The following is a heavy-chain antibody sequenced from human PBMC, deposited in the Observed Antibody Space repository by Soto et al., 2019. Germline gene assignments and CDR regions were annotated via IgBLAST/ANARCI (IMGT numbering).Heavy chain of an antibody. Sequence: SETLSLTCSVSGGSVSSYYWSWIRQPAGKGPEWIGRIYTGGSTNYNPSLKSRATMSVDTSKNQFSLKLTSVTAADSAVYYCARDDHIVVVPTSLGAMDVWGQGTTVTVSS. CDR3: ARDDHIVVVPTSLGAMDV. J-gene: IGHJ6*02. CDR1: GGSVSSYY. V-gene: IGHV4-4*07. D-gene: IGHD2-2*01. CDR2: IYTGGST.